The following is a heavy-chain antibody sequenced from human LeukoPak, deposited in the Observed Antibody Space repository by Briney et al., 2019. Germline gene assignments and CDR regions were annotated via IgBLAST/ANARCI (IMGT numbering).Heavy chain of an antibody. CDR2: MYNSGST. J-gene: IGHJ5*02. CDR3: ASWVRGGAKDWFDP. CDR1: GGSISSHY. Sequence: PSETLSLTCTVSGGSISSHYWSWIRQPPGKGLEWIGYMYNSGSTNYNPSLKSRVTISVDTSKNQFSLKLSSVTAADTAVYYCASWVRGGAKDWFDPWGQGTLVTVSS. D-gene: IGHD3-10*01. V-gene: IGHV4-59*11.